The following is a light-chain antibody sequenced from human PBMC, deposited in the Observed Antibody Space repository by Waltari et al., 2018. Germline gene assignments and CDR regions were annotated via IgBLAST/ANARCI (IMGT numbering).Light chain of an antibody. J-gene: IGKJ3*01. Sequence: DIQMTQSPSSLSASVGDRVTITCRASQSVSTYVTWYQQKPGKAHNLMIYAASTLQSGVPSRFSGSGSETDFPLPISSLQPEDFATFYCQQSYNAPRTFGLGTKVDIK. CDR3: QQSYNAPRT. V-gene: IGKV1-39*01. CDR1: QSVSTY. CDR2: AAS.